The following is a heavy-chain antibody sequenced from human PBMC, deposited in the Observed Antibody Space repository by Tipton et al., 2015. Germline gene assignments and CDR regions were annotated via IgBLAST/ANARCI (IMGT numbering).Heavy chain of an antibody. V-gene: IGHV4-4*07. CDR1: GGSISTYY. J-gene: IGHJ6*02. CDR2: IHTTGTT. CDR3: ATNSVGARSPYGMDV. D-gene: IGHD1-26*01. Sequence: TLSLTCTVSGGSISTYYWSWIRQAAGKGLEWIGRIHTTGTTYYNPSLKSRVTMSLDTSKNQFSLKLSSVTAADTAVYYCATNSVGARSPYGMDVWGQGTTVTVSS.